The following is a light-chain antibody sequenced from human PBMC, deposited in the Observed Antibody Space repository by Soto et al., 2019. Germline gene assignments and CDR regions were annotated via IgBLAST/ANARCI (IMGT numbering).Light chain of an antibody. CDR2: TTN. Sequence: QTVVTQEPSLTVSPGGTVTLTCASNTGAVTSGNYPSWFQQKPGQPPRTLIYTTNSRHSWTPARFSGSLLGGKATLTLSGVQPEDAADYYCLLYYGGAHLVFGGGTKLTVL. J-gene: IGLJ2*01. CDR3: LLYYGGAHLV. V-gene: IGLV7-43*01. CDR1: TGAVTSGNY.